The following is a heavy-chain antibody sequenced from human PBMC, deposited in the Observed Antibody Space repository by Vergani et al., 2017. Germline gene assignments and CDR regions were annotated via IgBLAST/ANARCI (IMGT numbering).Heavy chain of an antibody. CDR3: ARTTVGARTYYYYYGMDV. D-gene: IGHD1-26*01. Sequence: QVTLKESGPVLVKPTETLTLTCTVSGFSLSNARMGVSWIRQPPGKALEWLAHIFSNDEKSYSTSLKSRLTISTDTSKSQVVLTMTNMDPVDTSTYYCARTTVGARTYYYYYGMDVWGQGTTVTVSS. V-gene: IGHV2-26*01. CDR1: GFSLSNARMG. J-gene: IGHJ6*02. CDR2: IFSNDEK.